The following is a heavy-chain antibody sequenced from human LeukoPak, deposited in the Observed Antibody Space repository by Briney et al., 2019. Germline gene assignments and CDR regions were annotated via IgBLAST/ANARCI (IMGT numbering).Heavy chain of an antibody. D-gene: IGHD2/OR15-2a*01. Sequence: SETLSLTCAVYGGSFSDYYWSWIRQPPGKGLEWIGEINHSGSTNYNPSLKSRVTISADTSKNQFSLKLSSVTAADTAVCYCARAPKFYVWDKGTTVTVSS. J-gene: IGHJ6*04. CDR1: GGSFSDYY. CDR2: INHSGST. CDR3: ARAPKFYV. V-gene: IGHV4-34*01.